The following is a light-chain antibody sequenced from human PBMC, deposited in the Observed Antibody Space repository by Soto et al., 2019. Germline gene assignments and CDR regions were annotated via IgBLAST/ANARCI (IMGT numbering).Light chain of an antibody. Sequence: EIVLTQSPGTLSLSPGERATLSCRASQSVSSAYFAWYQHKPGQAPRLLIYGASTRASGIPDRFSGSGSGTDFTLSISSLQSEDFAVYYCQQYSNWPPITFGQGTRLEIK. CDR2: GAS. J-gene: IGKJ5*01. CDR3: QQYSNWPPIT. CDR1: QSVSSAY. V-gene: IGKV3-20*01.